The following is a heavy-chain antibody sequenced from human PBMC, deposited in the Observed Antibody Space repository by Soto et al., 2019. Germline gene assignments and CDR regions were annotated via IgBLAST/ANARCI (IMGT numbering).Heavy chain of an antibody. CDR3: ARNFDIAATGTAFDS. V-gene: IGHV4-4*07. CDR1: SDSISSYY. J-gene: IGHJ4*02. CDR2: IYSSGTT. D-gene: IGHD6-13*01. Sequence: PSETLSLTCTVSSDSISSYYWSWIRQPPGKRLEWIGRIYSSGTTNYNPSLKSRVRMSVDTDRNSFSLRLDSVTAADTAVYYCARNFDIAATGTAFDSWGRGVLVTVSS.